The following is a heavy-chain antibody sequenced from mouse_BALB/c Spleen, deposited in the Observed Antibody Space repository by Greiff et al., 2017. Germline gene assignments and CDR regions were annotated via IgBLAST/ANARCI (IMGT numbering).Heavy chain of an antibody. J-gene: IGHJ3*01. V-gene: IGHV2-4-1*01. D-gene: IGHD2-14*01. CDR1: GFSLTSYG. CDR2: IWSGGST. CDR3: AREDRYAGFAY. Sequence: VKLMESGPGLVQPSQSLSITCTVSGFSLTSYGVHWVRQSPGKGLEWLGVIWSGGSTDYNAAFISRLSISKDNSKSQVFLKMNSLQTDDTARYYCAREDRYAGFAYWGQGTLVTVSA.